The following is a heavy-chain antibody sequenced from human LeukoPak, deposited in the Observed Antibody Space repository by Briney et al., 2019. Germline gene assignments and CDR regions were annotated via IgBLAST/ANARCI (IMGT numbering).Heavy chain of an antibody. J-gene: IGHJ3*02. V-gene: IGHV4-59*01. CDR1: GGSISGYY. D-gene: IGHD3-9*01. CDR2: IYYSGST. Sequence: SQTLSLTCTVSGGSISGYYWSWIRQPPGKGLEWIGYIYYSGSTNYNPSLKSRVTISVDTSKNQFSLKLSSVTAADTAVYYCAREHYDILTGLYIDAFDIWGPGTRVTVSS. CDR3: AREHYDILTGLYIDAFDI.